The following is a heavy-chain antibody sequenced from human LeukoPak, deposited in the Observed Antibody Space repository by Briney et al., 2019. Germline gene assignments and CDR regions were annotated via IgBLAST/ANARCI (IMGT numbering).Heavy chain of an antibody. CDR2: IIPIFGTA. CDR3: ARKTYYDDLPPHY. V-gene: IGHV1-69*13. Sequence: SVKVSCKASGGTFSSYAISWVRQAPGQGLEWMGGIIPIFGTANYAQKFQGRVTITADESTSTAYMELSSLRSEDTAVYYCARKTYYDDLPPHYWGQGTLVTVSS. D-gene: IGHD3-22*01. J-gene: IGHJ4*02. CDR1: GGTFSSYA.